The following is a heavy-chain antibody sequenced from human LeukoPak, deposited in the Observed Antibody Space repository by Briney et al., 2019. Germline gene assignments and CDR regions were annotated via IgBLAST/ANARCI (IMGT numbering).Heavy chain of an antibody. CDR3: AREEYSGYDFFDY. Sequence: GGSLRLSCAASGFTFSSYWMNWVRQVPGKGLEWVANIKQDGSEKYYVDSVKGRFTISRDNAKNSLYLQMNSLRAEDTAVYYCAREEYSGYDFFDYWGQGTLVTVSS. V-gene: IGHV3-7*03. CDR1: GFTFSSYW. D-gene: IGHD5-12*01. CDR2: IKQDGSEK. J-gene: IGHJ4*02.